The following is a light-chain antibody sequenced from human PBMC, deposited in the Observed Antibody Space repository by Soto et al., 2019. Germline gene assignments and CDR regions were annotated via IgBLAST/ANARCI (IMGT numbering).Light chain of an antibody. CDR3: MQALQTPLT. J-gene: IGKJ4*01. CDR1: QSLLHSNGYNY. V-gene: IGKV2-28*01. Sequence: GMTQSPLSLPVTPGEPVSISCRSSQSLLHSNGYNYLDWYLQKPGQSPQLLIYLGSNRASGVPDRFSGSGSGTDFTLKISRVEAEDVGLYYSMQALQTPLTFGGGTKVEIK. CDR2: LGS.